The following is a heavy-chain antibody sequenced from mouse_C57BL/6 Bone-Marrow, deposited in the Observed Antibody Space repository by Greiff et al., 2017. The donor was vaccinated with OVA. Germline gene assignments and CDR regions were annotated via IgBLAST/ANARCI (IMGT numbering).Heavy chain of an antibody. Sequence: EVKLVESGGDLVKPGGYLKLSCAASGFTFSSYGMSWVRQTPDKRLEWVATISSGGSYTYYPDSVKGRFTISRDNAKNTLYLQMSSLKSEDTAMYYCARHRGVLLDYWGQGTTLTVSS. CDR2: ISSGGSYT. CDR1: GFTFSSYG. J-gene: IGHJ2*01. D-gene: IGHD2-14*01. CDR3: ARHRGVLLDY. V-gene: IGHV5-6*01.